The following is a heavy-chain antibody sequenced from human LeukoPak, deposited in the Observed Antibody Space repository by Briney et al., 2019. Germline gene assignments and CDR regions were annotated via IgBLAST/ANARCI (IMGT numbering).Heavy chain of an antibody. D-gene: IGHD2-2*01. Sequence: PSETLSLTCTVSGDSITSSYWSWIRQPPGKGLEWIGYIYYSGSTTYNPSLKSRVTMSVDTAKNQFSLKLRSVTAADTAVYYCARGDFCSSSNCYLRPMDVWGKGTTVTASS. V-gene: IGHV4-59*01. CDR3: ARGDFCSSSNCYLRPMDV. CDR1: GDSITSSY. CDR2: IYYSGST. J-gene: IGHJ6*03.